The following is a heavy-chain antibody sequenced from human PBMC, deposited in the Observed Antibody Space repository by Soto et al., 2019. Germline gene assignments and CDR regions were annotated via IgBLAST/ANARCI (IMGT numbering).Heavy chain of an antibody. CDR1: GYTFTSYG. Sequence: ASVKVSCKASGYTFTSYGISWVRQAPGQGLEWMGWISAYNGNTNYAQKLQGRVTMTTDTSTSTAYMELRSLRSDDTAVYYCARTPLGRAYYDFWSGYRSYGMDVWGQGTTVTV. J-gene: IGHJ6*02. V-gene: IGHV1-18*04. D-gene: IGHD3-3*01. CDR3: ARTPLGRAYYDFWSGYRSYGMDV. CDR2: ISAYNGNT.